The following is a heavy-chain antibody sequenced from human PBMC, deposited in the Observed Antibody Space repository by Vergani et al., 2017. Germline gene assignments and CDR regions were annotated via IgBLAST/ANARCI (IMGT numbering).Heavy chain of an antibody. CDR3: ARRGGGYYSVGKVHPLRTAFDV. CDR2: ISASGNA. J-gene: IGHJ3*01. D-gene: IGHD3-10*01. CDR1: GGSISAGYYF. Sequence: QVQLQASGPGRVKPSQTLSLTCTMSGGSISAGYYFWSWIRQPAGKGLEWLGHISASGNASHSPSLKTRVSMSVDTSKNQFSLTVTSVTAADTAIYFCARRGGGYYSVGKVHPLRTAFDVWGHGTVVTVSS. V-gene: IGHV4-61*02.